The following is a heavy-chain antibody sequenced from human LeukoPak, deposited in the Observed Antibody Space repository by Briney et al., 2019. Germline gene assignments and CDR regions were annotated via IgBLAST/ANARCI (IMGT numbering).Heavy chain of an antibody. CDR3: ARIGPTPHLNYFDSSSGFDF. J-gene: IGHJ4*02. CDR1: GFTFINYW. V-gene: IGHV5-51*01. D-gene: IGHD3-22*01. Sequence: GESLEISCKTSGFTFINYWIGWVRQMPGKGLEWMGTIYPGDSDTKYSPSFQGQVTISADKSINVAYLRWSSLKASDTAIYYCARIGPTPHLNYFDSSSGFDFWGQGTLVTVSS. CDR2: IYPGDSDT.